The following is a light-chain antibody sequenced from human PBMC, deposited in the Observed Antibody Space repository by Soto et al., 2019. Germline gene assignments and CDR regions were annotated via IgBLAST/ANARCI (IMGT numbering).Light chain of an antibody. Sequence: EIVLTQSPGTLSLSPGERATLSCRASQSVSSNYLAWYQQKPGQAPRLLIYGASSRATGIPDRFSGSGSGTDFTLTINRLEPVDFAVYYCQQYGSSQWTFGQGTKVEIK. CDR1: QSVSSNY. CDR2: GAS. J-gene: IGKJ1*01. CDR3: QQYGSSQWT. V-gene: IGKV3-20*01.